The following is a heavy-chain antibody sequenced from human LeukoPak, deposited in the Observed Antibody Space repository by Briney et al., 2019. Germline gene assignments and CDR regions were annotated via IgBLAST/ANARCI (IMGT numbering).Heavy chain of an antibody. D-gene: IGHD1-7*01. V-gene: IGHV1-46*01. Sequence: GASVKVSCKASGYSFTTYAINWVRQAPGQGLEWMGIINPGVGSTTYAQKFQGRVTMTRDTSTSTVYMELSSLRSEDTAVYYCARDRVMGGTTTCEYWGQGTLVTVSS. J-gene: IGHJ4*02. CDR2: INPGVGST. CDR1: GYSFTTYA. CDR3: ARDRVMGGTTTCEY.